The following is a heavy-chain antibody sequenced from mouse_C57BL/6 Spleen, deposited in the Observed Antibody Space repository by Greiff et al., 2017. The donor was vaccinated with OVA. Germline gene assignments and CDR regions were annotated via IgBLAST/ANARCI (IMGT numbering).Heavy chain of an antibody. Sequence: EVKLVESGGGLVKPGGSLKLSCAASGFTFSSYAMSWVRQTPEKRLEWVATISDGGSYTYYPDNVKGRFTISRDNAKNNLYLQMSHLKSEDTAMYYCARALRYYYFDYWGQGTTLTVSS. D-gene: IGHD1-1*01. CDR3: ARALRYYYFDY. CDR2: ISDGGSYT. CDR1: GFTFSSYA. J-gene: IGHJ2*01. V-gene: IGHV5-4*03.